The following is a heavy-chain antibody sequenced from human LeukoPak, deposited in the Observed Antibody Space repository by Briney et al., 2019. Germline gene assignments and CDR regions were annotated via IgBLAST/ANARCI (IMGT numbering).Heavy chain of an antibody. CDR2: IYYSGST. Sequence: SETLSLTCTVSGGSISTYYWSWIRQPPGKGLEWIGYIYYSGSTNYNPSLKSRVTISVDTSKNQFSLKLSSVTAADTAVYYCARDRGPMSYFDYWGQGTTVTVSS. D-gene: IGHD3-10*02. V-gene: IGHV4-59*01. CDR3: ARDRGPMSYFDY. J-gene: IGHJ4*03. CDR1: GGSISTYY.